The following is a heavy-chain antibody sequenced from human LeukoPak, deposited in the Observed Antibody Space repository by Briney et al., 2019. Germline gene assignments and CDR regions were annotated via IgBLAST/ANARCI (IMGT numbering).Heavy chain of an antibody. CDR2: INYSGST. J-gene: IGHJ4*02. CDR3: ARLNGGY. CDR1: GASISPNY. D-gene: IGHD7-27*01. V-gene: IGHV4-59*01. Sequence: SETLSLTCIVSGASISPNYWSWFRQPPGKGLEWIGYINYSGSTNYNPSLKSRVTISVDTSKNQFSLKLSSVTAADTAVYYCARLNGGYWGQGTLVTVSS.